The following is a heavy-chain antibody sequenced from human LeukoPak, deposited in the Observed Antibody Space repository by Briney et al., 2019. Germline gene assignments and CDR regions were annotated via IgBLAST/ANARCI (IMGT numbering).Heavy chain of an antibody. CDR3: ARDSSSWYARAWFDP. Sequence: SETLSLTCTVSGGSISSYYWSWIRQPAGKGLEWIGRIYTSGSTNYNPSLKSRVTMSVGTSKNQFSLKLSSVTAADTAVYYCARDSSSWYARAWFDPWGQGTLVTVSS. V-gene: IGHV4-4*07. D-gene: IGHD6-13*01. J-gene: IGHJ5*02. CDR1: GGSISSYY. CDR2: IYTSGST.